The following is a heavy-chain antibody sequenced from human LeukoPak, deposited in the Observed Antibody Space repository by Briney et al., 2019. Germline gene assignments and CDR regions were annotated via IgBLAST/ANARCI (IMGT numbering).Heavy chain of an antibody. CDR2: VDPVDGEI. D-gene: IGHD2-2*01. J-gene: IGHJ3*02. CDR3: ATVDVVPAAISLGVNI. CDR1: GYTFTDYY. Sequence: ASVKVSCKVSGYTFTDYYMHWVQQAPGKALEWMGLVDPVDGEIIYAEKFQRRVTITAYTSTDTAYMELSSLRSEDTAVYYCATVDVVPAAISLGVNIWGQGAMVTVSS. V-gene: IGHV1-69-2*01.